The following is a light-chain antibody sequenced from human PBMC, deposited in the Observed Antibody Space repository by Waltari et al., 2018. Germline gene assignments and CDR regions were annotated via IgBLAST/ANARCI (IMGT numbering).Light chain of an antibody. J-gene: IGLJ1*01. Sequence: QSVLTQPPSASGTPGQEVTIPCSGTSSSGGRNFVVWYQQLPGAAPKLLIFRSDRRPSGVPDRISGSKSGTSASLVITGLRSEDEADYYCAAWDDSLSAYVFGTGTKVTVL. CDR3: AAWDDSLSAYV. V-gene: IGLV1-47*01. CDR1: SSSGGRNF. CDR2: RSD.